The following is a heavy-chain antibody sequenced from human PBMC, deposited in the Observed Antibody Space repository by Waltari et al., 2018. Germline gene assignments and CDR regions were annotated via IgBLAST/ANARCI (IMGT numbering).Heavy chain of an antibody. D-gene: IGHD3-16*01. V-gene: IGHV1-3*03. CDR3: ARGGETWPFDY. J-gene: IGHJ4*02. CDR2: INDGNGNK. CDR1: GYTFTSYA. Sequence: QVQLVQSGAEVKKPGAPTQVSCKASGYTFTSYAMHLVRQAPGKRLEWMGWINDGNGNKNYSQEFQGRVTITRDTSERTAYMELSSMGSEEMAVYYGARGGETWPFDYWGQGTLVTVSS.